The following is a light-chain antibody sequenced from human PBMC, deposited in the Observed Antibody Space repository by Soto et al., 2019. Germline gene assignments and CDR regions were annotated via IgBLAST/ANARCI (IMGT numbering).Light chain of an antibody. Sequence: QSVLTQPPSASGTPGQRVIISCSGSTANIGSNTVSWYQQLPGTAPKLLIYRNNQRPSGVPDRFSGSKSGTSASLAISGLQSEDEADYYCAAWDDSLNGYVFGTGTKLTVL. CDR2: RNN. CDR3: AAWDDSLNGYV. CDR1: TANIGSNT. J-gene: IGLJ1*01. V-gene: IGLV1-44*01.